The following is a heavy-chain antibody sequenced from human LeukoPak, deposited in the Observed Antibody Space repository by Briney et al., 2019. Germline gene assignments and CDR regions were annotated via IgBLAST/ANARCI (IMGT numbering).Heavy chain of an antibody. CDR2: ISYDGSNK. J-gene: IGHJ4*02. CDR3: ARDEGDNWNYAEQLPDY. CDR1: GFTFSSYA. Sequence: PGGSLRLSCAASGFTFSSYAMHWVRQAPGKGLEWVAVISYDGSNKYYADSEKGRFTISRDNSKNTLYLQMNSLRAEDTAVYYCARDEGDNWNYAEQLPDYWGQGTLVTVSS. V-gene: IGHV3-30*04. D-gene: IGHD1-7*01.